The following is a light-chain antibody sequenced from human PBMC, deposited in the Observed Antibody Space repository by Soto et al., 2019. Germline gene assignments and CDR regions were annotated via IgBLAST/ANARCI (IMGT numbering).Light chain of an antibody. J-gene: IGKJ5*01. V-gene: IGKV1-12*01. CDR2: AAS. CDR1: QDVSTW. Sequence: DIQMTQSPSSVSASVGDTVTITCRASQDVSTWLAWYQQRPGKAPNVLIYAASSLQIGVPSMFSGSGSGTYFTLTIAGLQPKDFATYYCQQGLSFPITFGQGTRLDIK. CDR3: QQGLSFPIT.